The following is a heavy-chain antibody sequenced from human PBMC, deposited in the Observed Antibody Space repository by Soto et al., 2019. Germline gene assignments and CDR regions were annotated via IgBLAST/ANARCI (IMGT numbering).Heavy chain of an antibody. V-gene: IGHV1-58*01. J-gene: IGHJ4*02. CDR3: AAGDYYDSSGYHDY. CDR2: IVVGSGNT. D-gene: IGHD3-22*01. CDR1: GFTFTSSA. Sequence: SVKVSCKASGFTFTSSAVQWVRQARGQRLEWIGWIVVGSGNTNYAQKFQERVTITRDMSTSTAYMELNSLRSEDTAVYYCAAGDYYDSSGYHDYWGQGTLVTVSS.